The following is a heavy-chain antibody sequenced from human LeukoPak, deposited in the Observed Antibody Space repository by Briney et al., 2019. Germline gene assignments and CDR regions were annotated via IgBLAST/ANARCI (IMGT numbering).Heavy chain of an antibody. CDR1: GGTFSSYA. Sequence: SVKVSCKASGGTFSSYAISWVRQAPGQGLEWMGRIIPIFGTANYAQKFQGRVTITTDGSTSTAYMELSSLRSEDTAVYYCARSSYSSSPVNYWGQGTLVTVSS. J-gene: IGHJ4*02. V-gene: IGHV1-69*05. CDR2: IIPIFGTA. D-gene: IGHD6-6*01. CDR3: ARSSYSSSPVNY.